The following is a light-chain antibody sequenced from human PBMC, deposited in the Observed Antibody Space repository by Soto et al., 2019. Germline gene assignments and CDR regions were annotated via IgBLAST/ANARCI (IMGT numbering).Light chain of an antibody. V-gene: IGKV3-11*01. CDR1: QSVSSY. J-gene: IGKJ2*01. Sequence: EIVLTQSPATLSLSPGEGVTLSCRASQSVSSYLAWYQQKPGQAPRLLIYDASNRATGIPARFSGSGSGTDFTLTISSLEPEDFAVYYCQQRSNWPYTFGQATTLEIK. CDR3: QQRSNWPYT. CDR2: DAS.